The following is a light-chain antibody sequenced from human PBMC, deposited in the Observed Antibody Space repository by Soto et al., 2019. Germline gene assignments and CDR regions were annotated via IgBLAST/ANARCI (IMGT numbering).Light chain of an antibody. CDR2: DAS. CDR1: QSVSRN. V-gene: IGKV3-11*01. J-gene: IGKJ4*01. Sequence: EIVLTQSPATLSLSTGERATLSCRASQSVSRNLAWYQQRPGQAPRLLIYDASNRATGIPARFSGSGSGTDFHLTSSSLEPEDFAVYYCQQRSNWPPLSSVGRTKVEIK. CDR3: QQRSNWPPLS.